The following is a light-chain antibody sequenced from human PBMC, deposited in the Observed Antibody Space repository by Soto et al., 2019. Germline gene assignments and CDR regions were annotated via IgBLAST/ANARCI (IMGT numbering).Light chain of an antibody. V-gene: IGKV3-20*01. J-gene: IGKJ1*01. CDR3: QQYVSSPPWT. CDR2: GAS. Sequence: EIVLTQSPGTLSLSPGESATLSCRASQSVSSSYLTWYQQKPGQAPRLLIYGASSRATGIPDRFSGSGSGTDFTLPISRLEPEDFAVYYCQQYVSSPPWTFGQGTKVEIK. CDR1: QSVSSSY.